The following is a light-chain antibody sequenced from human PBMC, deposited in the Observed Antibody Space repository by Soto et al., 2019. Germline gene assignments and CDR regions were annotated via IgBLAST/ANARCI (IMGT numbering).Light chain of an antibody. J-gene: IGKJ1*01. CDR1: QSVLYSSNNKNY. CDR3: QHYVTSLTT. CDR2: GAS. V-gene: IGKV4-1*01. Sequence: IVMTQSPDSLAVSLGERATINCKSSQSVLYSSNNKNYLAWYRQKPGQAPRLLIFGASIRATGIPDRFIGSGSGTDFTLTISRLEPEDFAVYYCQHYVTSLTTFGQGTKVDIK.